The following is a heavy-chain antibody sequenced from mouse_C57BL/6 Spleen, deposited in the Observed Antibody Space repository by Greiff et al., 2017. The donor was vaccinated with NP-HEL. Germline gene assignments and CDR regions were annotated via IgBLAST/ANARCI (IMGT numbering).Heavy chain of an antibody. CDR3: ARRADLLDY. J-gene: IGHJ2*01. CDR1: GYAFTNYL. CDR2: INPGSGGT. Sequence: QVQLQQSGAELVRPGTSVKVSCKASGYAFTNYLIEWVKQRPGQGLEWIGVINPGSGGTNYNEKFKGKATLTADKSSSTAYMQLSSLTSEDSAVYFCARRADLLDYWGQGTTLTVSS. V-gene: IGHV1-54*01. D-gene: IGHD3-1*01.